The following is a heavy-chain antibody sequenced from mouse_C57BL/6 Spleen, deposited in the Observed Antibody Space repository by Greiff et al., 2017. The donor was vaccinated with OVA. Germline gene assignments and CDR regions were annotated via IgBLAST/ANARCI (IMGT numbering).Heavy chain of an antibody. CDR1: GYTFTDYY. Sequence: EVQLQQSGPELVKPGASVKISCKASGYTFTDYYMNWVKQSHGKSLEWIGDINPNNGGTSYNQKFKGKATLTVDKSSSTAYMELRSLTSEDSAVYYCARSPYYYGSSRYFDYWGQGTTLTVSS. CDR3: ARSPYYYGSSRYFDY. J-gene: IGHJ2*01. CDR2: INPNNGGT. V-gene: IGHV1-26*01. D-gene: IGHD1-1*01.